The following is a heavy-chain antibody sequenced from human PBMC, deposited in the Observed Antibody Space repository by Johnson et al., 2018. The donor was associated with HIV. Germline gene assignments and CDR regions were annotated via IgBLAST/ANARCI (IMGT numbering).Heavy chain of an antibody. CDR1: GFTFSSYG. Sequence: QVQLVESGGGVVQPGGSLRLSCAASGFTFSSYGMHWVRQAPGKGLEWVSVIYSGGSTYYAASLKGRFTISRDNSKNTLYLQMNSLRAEDTAVYYCEKDVVAVAGNDAFDIWGQGTMVTVSS. J-gene: IGHJ3*02. CDR2: IYSGGST. D-gene: IGHD6-19*01. CDR3: EKDVVAVAGNDAFDI. V-gene: IGHV3-NL1*01.